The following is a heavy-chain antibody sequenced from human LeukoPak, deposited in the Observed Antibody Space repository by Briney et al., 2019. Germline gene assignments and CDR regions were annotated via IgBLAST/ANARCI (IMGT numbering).Heavy chain of an antibody. Sequence: GGSLRPSCAASGFTFSDYYMSWIRQAPGKGLEWVSYISSSSSYTNYADSVKGRFTISRDNAKNSLYLQMNSLRAEDTAVYYCARARTAATGYYYYGMDVWGQGTTVTVSS. V-gene: IGHV3-11*05. CDR3: ARARTAATGYYYYGMDV. CDR2: ISSSSSYT. D-gene: IGHD2-2*01. J-gene: IGHJ6*02. CDR1: GFTFSDYY.